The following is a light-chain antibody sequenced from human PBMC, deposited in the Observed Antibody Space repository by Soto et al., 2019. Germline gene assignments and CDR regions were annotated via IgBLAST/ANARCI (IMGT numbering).Light chain of an antibody. V-gene: IGLV2-23*02. CDR1: SSYVGSDNL. CDR2: EVN. Sequence: QSALTQPASVSGSPGQSITISCTGTSSYVGSDNLVSWFQQHPGKAPRLMISEVNKRPSGVSNRFSGSKSGNTAYLTISGLQAEDEADYYCSSARSYIHVVFGGGTKLTVL. J-gene: IGLJ2*01. CDR3: SSARSYIHVV.